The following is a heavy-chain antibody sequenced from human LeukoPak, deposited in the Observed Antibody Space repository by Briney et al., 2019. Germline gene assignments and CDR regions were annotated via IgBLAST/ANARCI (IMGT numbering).Heavy chain of an antibody. CDR2: IYYNGST. J-gene: IGHJ6*03. D-gene: IGHD3-10*01. Sequence: SETLSLTCTVSGGSISSYYWSWIRQSPGKGLEWIGYIYYNGSTNYNPSLKNRVTITVEETTKQFSLMLLSLTAADTAADYCGSSNYNLSLESRVTISVVTSKNQFSLKLSSVTAADTAVYYCARGSSSGWYGYYYYYMDVWGKGTTVTVSS. CDR3: GSSNYNLSLESRVTISVVTSKNQFSLKLSSVTAADTAVYYCARGSSSGWYGYYYYYMDV. V-gene: IGHV4-59*01. CDR1: GGSISSYY.